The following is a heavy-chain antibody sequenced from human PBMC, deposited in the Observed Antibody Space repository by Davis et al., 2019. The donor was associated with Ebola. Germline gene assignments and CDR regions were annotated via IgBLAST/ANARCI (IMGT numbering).Heavy chain of an antibody. Sequence: PGGSLRLSCAASGFSFSSYWMHWVRQAPGKGLMWVSYINDAGTYSTYADSVKGRFTISRDNAKNTLSLQMNSLRAEDTAVYYCARAGQGMGATVLGAFDIWGQGTMVIVSS. CDR2: INDAGTYS. V-gene: IGHV3-74*01. CDR1: GFSFSSYW. D-gene: IGHD1-26*01. CDR3: ARAGQGMGATVLGAFDI. J-gene: IGHJ3*02.